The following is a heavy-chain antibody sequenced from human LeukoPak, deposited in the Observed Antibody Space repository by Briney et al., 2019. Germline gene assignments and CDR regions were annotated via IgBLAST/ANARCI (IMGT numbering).Heavy chain of an antibody. J-gene: IGHJ5*01. CDR1: GFTFSDYW. V-gene: IGHV3-74*01. CDR3: ARDRGKKGYRWFDS. Sequence: GGSLRLSCEVSGFTFSDYWMHWVRQAPGKGLMWVSHINADGGGSSYADSVKGRFTISRDNRKKTLYLQMNSLRVDDTAVYYCARDRGKKGYRWFDSWSQGTLVIVSS. D-gene: IGHD3-10*01. CDR2: INADGGGS.